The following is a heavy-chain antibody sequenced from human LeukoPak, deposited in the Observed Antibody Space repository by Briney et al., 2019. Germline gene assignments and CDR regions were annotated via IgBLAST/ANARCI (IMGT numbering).Heavy chain of an antibody. CDR1: GGTFSSYA. Sequence: SVKVSCKASGGTFSSYAISWVRQAPGQGLEWMGGIIPIFGTANYAQKFQGRVTITADESTSTAYMELSSLRSEDTAVYYCARDDELYSNYAFPRAFDIWGQGTMVTVSS. CDR3: ARDDELYSNYAFPRAFDI. J-gene: IGHJ3*02. CDR2: IIPIFGTA. D-gene: IGHD4-11*01. V-gene: IGHV1-69*13.